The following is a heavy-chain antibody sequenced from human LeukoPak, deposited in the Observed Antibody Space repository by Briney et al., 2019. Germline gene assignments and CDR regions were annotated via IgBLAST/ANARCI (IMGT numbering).Heavy chain of an antibody. Sequence: PGGSLRLSCAASGFTFSDYWMFWVRQAPGKGLEWVSAISGSGGSTYYADSVKGRFTISRDNSKNTLYLQMNSLRAEDTAVYYCAKDRDYYDSSGPFDAFDIWGQGTMVTVSS. V-gene: IGHV3-23*01. D-gene: IGHD3-22*01. CDR2: ISGSGGST. CDR3: AKDRDYYDSSGPFDAFDI. J-gene: IGHJ3*02. CDR1: GFTFSDYW.